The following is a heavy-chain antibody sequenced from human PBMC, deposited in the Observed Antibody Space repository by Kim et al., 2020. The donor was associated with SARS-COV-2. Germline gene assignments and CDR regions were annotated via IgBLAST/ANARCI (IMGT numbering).Heavy chain of an antibody. CDR2: INTNTGNP. CDR3: ARKPQVKFGTNCSGGSCWSHSYWYFDL. Sequence: ASVKVSCKASGYTFTSYAMNWVRQAPGQGLDWMGWINTNTGNPTYAQGFTGRFVFSLDTSVSTAYLQISSLKAEDTAVYYCARKPQVKFGTNCSGGSCWSHSYWYFDLWGRGTLVTVSS. V-gene: IGHV7-4-1*02. CDR1: GYTFTSYA. D-gene: IGHD2-15*01. J-gene: IGHJ2*01.